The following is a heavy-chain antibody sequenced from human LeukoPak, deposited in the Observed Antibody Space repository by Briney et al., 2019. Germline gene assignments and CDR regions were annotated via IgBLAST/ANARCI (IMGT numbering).Heavy chain of an antibody. D-gene: IGHD4-17*01. CDR2: INPSGGST. CDR1: GYTFTSYY. J-gene: IGHJ3*02. CDR3: ARAWGDYLLGDDAFDI. Sequence: ASVTVSCTASGYTFTSYYMHWVRQAPGQGLEWMGIINPSGGSTSYAQKFQGRVTMTRDTSTSTVYMELSSLRSEDTAVYYCARAWGDYLLGDDAFDIWGQGTMVTVSS. V-gene: IGHV1-46*01.